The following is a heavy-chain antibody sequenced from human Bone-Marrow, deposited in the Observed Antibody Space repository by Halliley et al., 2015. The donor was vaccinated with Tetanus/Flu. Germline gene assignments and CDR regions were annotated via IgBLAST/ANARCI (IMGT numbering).Heavy chain of an antibody. CDR1: GFTFSTYG. D-gene: IGHD1-1*01. J-gene: IGHJ3*01. Sequence: SLRLSCAASGFTFSTYGMNWVRPAPGKGLEWVSYISGPSSHIYYADSVKGRFTISRDNAKNSLYLQMNSLETEDTAVYYCARESRTYARTAGREGGGQGTRVTVSS. V-gene: IGHV3-21*01. CDR2: ISGPSSHI. CDR3: ARESRTYARTAGREG.